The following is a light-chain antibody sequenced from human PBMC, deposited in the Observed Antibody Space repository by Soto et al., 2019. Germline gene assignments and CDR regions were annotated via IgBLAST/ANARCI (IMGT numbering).Light chain of an antibody. V-gene: IGKV2-28*01. Sequence: DIVMTQSPLSLPVTPGEPASISCRSGQSLLHSNGYNYLDWYLQKPGQSPQLLIYLGSNRASGVPDRFSGSGLGTDFTLKISRVEAEDVGVYYCMQTLQTPRTFGQGTKV. CDR2: LGS. J-gene: IGKJ1*01. CDR1: QSLLHSNGYNY. CDR3: MQTLQTPRT.